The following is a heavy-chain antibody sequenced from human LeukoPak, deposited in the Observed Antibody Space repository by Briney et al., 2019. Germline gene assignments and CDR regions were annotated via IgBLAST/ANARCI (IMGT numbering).Heavy chain of an antibody. Sequence: ASQTLSLTCTVSGGSISSGDYYGSWIRQPPGKGLEWIGYIYYSGSTYYNPSLKSRVTISVDTSKNQFSLKLSSVTAADTAVYYCARDRITMVRGGPVSWFDPWGQGTLVTVSS. J-gene: IGHJ5*02. CDR1: GGSISSGDYY. V-gene: IGHV4-30-4*01. CDR2: IYYSGST. D-gene: IGHD3-10*01. CDR3: ARDRITMVRGGPVSWFDP.